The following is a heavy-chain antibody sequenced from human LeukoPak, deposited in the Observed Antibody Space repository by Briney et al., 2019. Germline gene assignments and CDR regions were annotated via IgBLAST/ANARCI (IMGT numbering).Heavy chain of an antibody. CDR3: GRAKREQQLVTNWFDP. J-gene: IGHJ5*02. V-gene: IGHV1-18*01. CDR2: ISAYNGHT. CDR1: GYTFSSYG. D-gene: IGHD6-13*01. Sequence: ASVKVSCKASGYTFSSYGISWVRQAPGQGLEWMGWISAYNGHTNSAQKLQGRVTMTTDTSTSTAYMELRSLRSDDTAVYYCGRAKREQQLVTNWFDPWGQGTLVTVSS.